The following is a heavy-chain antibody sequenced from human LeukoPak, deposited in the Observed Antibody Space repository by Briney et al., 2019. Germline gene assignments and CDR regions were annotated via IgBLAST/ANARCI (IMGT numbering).Heavy chain of an antibody. Sequence: GGSLRLSCAASGFTFNNYGMSWVRQAPGKGLEWVSAISGSGEATYYADAVKGRLSISRDDSRNTLFLQMNSLRAEDTAVYYCAKVGELGATSDYFDYWGQGTQVTVSS. CDR3: AKVGELGATSDYFDY. CDR1: GFTFNNYG. D-gene: IGHD1-26*01. V-gene: IGHV3-23*01. CDR2: ISGSGEAT. J-gene: IGHJ4*02.